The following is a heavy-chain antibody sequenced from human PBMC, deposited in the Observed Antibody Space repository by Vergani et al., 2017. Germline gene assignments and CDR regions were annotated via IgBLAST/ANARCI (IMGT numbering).Heavy chain of an antibody. CDR2: INRSGGST. Sequence: QVQLVQSGAEVKKPGASVKVSCKASGYTFTSNYMHGVRQPRGQGLEWMGIINRSGGSTSYAQKFQGRVTMTRDTSTSTVYMELSSLGSEVTAVYYGTRGGYYDSRAYWGYWGQGTLVTVSS. CDR3: TRGGYYDSRAYWGY. V-gene: IGHV1-46*03. J-gene: IGHJ4*02. CDR1: GYTFTSNY. D-gene: IGHD3-22*01.